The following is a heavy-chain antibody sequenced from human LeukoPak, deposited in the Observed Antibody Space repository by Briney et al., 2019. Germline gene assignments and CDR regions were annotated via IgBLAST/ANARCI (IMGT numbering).Heavy chain of an antibody. CDR1: GGSFTTHY. D-gene: IGHD3-22*01. V-gene: IGHV4-59*11. J-gene: IGHJ3*01. CDR2: ISYIGST. CDR3: ASDSISMNAFDA. Sequence: PSETLSLACTVSGGSFTTHYWSWIRQPPGKGLEWIGYISYIGSTNYNPSLKSRVTISIDTSKNEVSLMLTSVTAADTAVYYCASDSISMNAFDAWGQGTMVTVSS.